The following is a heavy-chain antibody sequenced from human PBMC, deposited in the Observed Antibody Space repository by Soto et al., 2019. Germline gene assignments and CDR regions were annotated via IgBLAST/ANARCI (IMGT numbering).Heavy chain of an antibody. D-gene: IGHD3-3*01. CDR3: VRGGSPPFD. J-gene: IGHJ4*02. CDR2: INPSGGST. Sequence: QVQVVQSGAEVKKPGASVKVSCKASGYTFTRYYINWVRQAPGQGLEWMGIINPSGGSTSYAQNLQGRVTMTRDTSTSTVYMELTSLRSEDTAVYYCVRGGSPPFDWGQGTLVTVSS. V-gene: IGHV1-46*01. CDR1: GYTFTRYY.